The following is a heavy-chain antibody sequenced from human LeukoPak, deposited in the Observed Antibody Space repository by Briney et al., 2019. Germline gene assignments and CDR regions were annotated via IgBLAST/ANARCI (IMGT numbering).Heavy chain of an antibody. CDR2: ISDSGGST. CDR1: GITLSNYG. J-gene: IGHJ4*02. CDR3: AKRGVVIRVILVGFHKAAYYFDS. Sequence: GGSLRLSCAVPGITLSNYGMSWVRQAPGKGLEWVAGISDSGGSTNYADSVKGRFTISRGNPKNTLYLQMNSLRAEDTAVYFCAKRGVVIRVILVGFHKAAYYFDSWGQGALVTVSS. V-gene: IGHV3-23*01. D-gene: IGHD3-10*01.